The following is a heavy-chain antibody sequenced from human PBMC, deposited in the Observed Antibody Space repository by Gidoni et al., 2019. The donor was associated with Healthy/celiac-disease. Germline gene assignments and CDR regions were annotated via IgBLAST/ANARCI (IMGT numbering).Heavy chain of an antibody. J-gene: IGHJ4*02. Sequence: EVQLLESGGGLVQPGGSLRLSCAASGFPLSSYAMSWVRQAPGKGLEGVSAISGSGGSTYYADSVKGRFTSYRDNSKNTLYLQMNSLRAEDTAVYYCAILRGRATVTSDYWGQGTLVTVSS. D-gene: IGHD4-4*01. V-gene: IGHV3-23*01. CDR2: ISGSGGST. CDR1: GFPLSSYA. CDR3: AILRGRATVTSDY.